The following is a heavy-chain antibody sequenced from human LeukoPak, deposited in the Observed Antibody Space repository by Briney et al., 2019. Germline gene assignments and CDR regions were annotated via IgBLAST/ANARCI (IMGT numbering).Heavy chain of an antibody. V-gene: IGHV3-33*01. Sequence: GGSLRLSCAASGFTFSGYGMHWVRQAPGKGLEWVAVICYDRGNKYYADSVKGRFTISRDNSKNTLYLQMNSLRDEDTAVYYCARGVPQWFWESPPLGYWGEGTLVTVSS. CDR2: ICYDRGNK. J-gene: IGHJ4*02. CDR3: ARGVPQWFWESPPLGY. D-gene: IGHD3-10*01. CDR1: GFTFSGYG.